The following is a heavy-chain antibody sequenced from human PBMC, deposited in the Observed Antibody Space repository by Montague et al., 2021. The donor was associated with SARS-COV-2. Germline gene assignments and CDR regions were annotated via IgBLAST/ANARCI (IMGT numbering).Heavy chain of an antibody. D-gene: IGHD3-10*01. CDR2: TYYTGNT. CDR1: GGSISPYY. CDR3: ARDRGRYFDSGSYNWLDS. J-gene: IGHJ5*01. V-gene: IGHV4-59*01. Sequence: SETLSLTCTVSGGSISPYYWTWIRQPPGKGLEWIGYTYYTGNTKYKPSLKSRVTISVDTSKNQFSLNLKSATAADTAVYYCARDRGRYFDSGSYNWLDSWGQGTVVTVSS.